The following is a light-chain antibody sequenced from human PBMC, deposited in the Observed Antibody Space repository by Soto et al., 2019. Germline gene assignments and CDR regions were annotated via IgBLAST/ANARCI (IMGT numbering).Light chain of an antibody. V-gene: IGKV1-8*01. CDR3: QQYYSYPLT. J-gene: IGKJ4*01. CDR1: QGISSY. CDR2: AAS. Sequence: AIRTTQSPSSFSASTGDRVTITCRASQGISSYLAWYQQKPGKAPKLLIYAASTLQSGVPSRFSGSGSGTDFTLTISCLQSEDFATYYCQQYYSYPLTFGGGTKVDI.